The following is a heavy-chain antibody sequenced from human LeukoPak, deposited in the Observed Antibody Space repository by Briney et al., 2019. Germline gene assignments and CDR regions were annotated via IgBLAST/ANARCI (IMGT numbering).Heavy chain of an antibody. V-gene: IGHV4-61*02. CDR2: IYTSGST. J-gene: IGHJ5*02. CDR3: ARDRDWFDP. CDR1: GGSISSGSYY. Sequence: SETLSLTCTVSGGSISSGSYYWSWIRQPAGKGLEWIGRIYTSGSTNYNPSLKSRVTISVDTSNNQFSLKLSSVTAAGTAVYYCARDRDWFDPWGQGTLVTVSS.